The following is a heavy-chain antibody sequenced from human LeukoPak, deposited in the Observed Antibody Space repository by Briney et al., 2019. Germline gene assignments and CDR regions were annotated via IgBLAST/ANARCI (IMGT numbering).Heavy chain of an antibody. CDR1: GFTFCIYA. D-gene: IGHD2-8*01. Sequence: PGGSLRLSCAGSGFTFCIYAMSWVRQAPGKGLEWVSAISDTGATTYDADSVKGRFTISRDNSRSTLYLQMNSLRAEDTALYYCAKDTSIGRYCTNGVCSPFDYWGQGALVTVSS. CDR3: AKDTSIGRYCTNGVCSPFDY. V-gene: IGHV3-23*01. CDR2: ISDTGATT. J-gene: IGHJ4*02.